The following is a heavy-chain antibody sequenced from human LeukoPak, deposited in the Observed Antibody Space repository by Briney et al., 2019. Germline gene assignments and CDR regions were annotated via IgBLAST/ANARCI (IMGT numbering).Heavy chain of an antibody. CDR3: TRRYGSGSYYFDY. CDR1: GFTFSGSA. J-gene: IGHJ4*02. D-gene: IGHD3-10*01. V-gene: IGHV3-73*01. Sequence: GGSLTLSCAASGFTFSGSAMHWVRQASGKGLEWVGRIRSKANSYATAYAASVKGRFTISRYDSKNTAYLQMNSLKTEDTAVYYCTRRYGSGSYYFDYWGQGTLVTVSS. CDR2: IRSKANSYAT.